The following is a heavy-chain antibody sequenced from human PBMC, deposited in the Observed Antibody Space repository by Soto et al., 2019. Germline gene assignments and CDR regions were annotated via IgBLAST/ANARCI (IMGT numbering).Heavy chain of an antibody. J-gene: IGHJ4*02. V-gene: IGHV4-30-4*01. Sequence: QVQLQESGPGLVKPSQTLSLTCTVSGGSISSGDYYWSWIRQPPGKGLEWIGYIYYSGSTYYNPSLKSRVTISVDTSKNQFSLKLSSVTAADTAVYYCARGRDGYNLRLMGIDIFDYWGQGTLVTVSS. CDR2: IYYSGST. CDR1: GGSISSGDYY. CDR3: ARGRDGYNLRLMGIDIFDY. D-gene: IGHD5-12*01.